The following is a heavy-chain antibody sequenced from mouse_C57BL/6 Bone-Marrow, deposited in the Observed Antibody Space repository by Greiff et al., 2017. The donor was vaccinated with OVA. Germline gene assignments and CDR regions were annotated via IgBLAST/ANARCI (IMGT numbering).Heavy chain of an antibody. CDR1: GFTFSSYA. Sequence: EVKVVESGGGLVKPGGSLKLSCAASGFTFSSYAMSWVRQTPEKRLEWVATISDGGSYTYYPDNVKGRFTISRDNAKNNLYLQMSHLKSEDTAMYYCARVRSAWFAYWGQGTLVTVSA. CDR3: ARVRSAWFAY. J-gene: IGHJ3*01. V-gene: IGHV5-4*03. CDR2: ISDGGSYT.